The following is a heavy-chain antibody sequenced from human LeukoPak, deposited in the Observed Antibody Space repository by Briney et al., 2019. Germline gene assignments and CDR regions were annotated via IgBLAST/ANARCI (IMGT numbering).Heavy chain of an antibody. V-gene: IGHV3-21*01. CDR1: GFTFSTYS. Sequence: GGSLRLSCAASGFTFSTYSMNWVRQAPGKGLEWVSFISSSEYIYYANSVKGRFTISRDNAKDSLYLQVNSLRAEDTAVYYCARVSPNTVTTLQYFDYWGQGTLVTVSS. D-gene: IGHD4-17*01. CDR3: ARVSPNTVTTLQYFDY. J-gene: IGHJ4*02. CDR2: ISSSEYI.